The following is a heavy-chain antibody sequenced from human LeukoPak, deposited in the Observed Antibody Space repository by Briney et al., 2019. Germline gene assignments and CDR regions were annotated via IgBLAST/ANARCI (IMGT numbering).Heavy chain of an antibody. V-gene: IGHV4-61*02. CDR1: GGSISSGSYY. CDR2: IYTSGST. Sequence: PSETLSLTCTVSGGSISSGSYYWSWIRQPAGKGLEWIGRIYTSGSTNYNPSLKSRVTISVDTSKNQFSLKLSSVTAADTAVYYCARGGDYYDSSGYYYPRGAFDIWGQGTMVTVSS. D-gene: IGHD3-22*01. J-gene: IGHJ3*02. CDR3: ARGGDYYDSSGYYYPRGAFDI.